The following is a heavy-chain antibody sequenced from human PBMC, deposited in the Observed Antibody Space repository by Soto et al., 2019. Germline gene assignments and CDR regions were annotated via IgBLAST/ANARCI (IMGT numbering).Heavy chain of an antibody. CDR3: ARRQPLSWLDP. V-gene: IGHV1-18*01. Sequence: QVQLVQSGAEVKKPGASVKVSCKASGYTFTSYGISWVRQAPGQGLEWMGWISAYNGNTNYAQKLQGRVTMNKDTSTSTADMELRSLRSDDTAVYYCARRQPLSWLDPWGQGTLVTVSS. CDR1: GYTFTSYG. CDR2: ISAYNGNT. D-gene: IGHD6-13*01. J-gene: IGHJ5*02.